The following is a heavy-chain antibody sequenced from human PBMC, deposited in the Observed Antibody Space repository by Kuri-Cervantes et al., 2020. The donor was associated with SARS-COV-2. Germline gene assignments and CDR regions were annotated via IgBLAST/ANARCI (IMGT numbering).Heavy chain of an antibody. CDR1: GGSFSGYY. CDR2: INHSGST. Sequence: ESLKISCAVYGGSFSGYYWSWIRQPPGKGLEWIGEINHSGSTNYNPSLKSRVTISVDTSKNQFSLKLSSVTAADTAVYYCARGPYYGSGKFDPWGQGTLVTVSS. CDR3: ARGPYYGSGKFDP. V-gene: IGHV4-34*01. J-gene: IGHJ5*02. D-gene: IGHD3-10*01.